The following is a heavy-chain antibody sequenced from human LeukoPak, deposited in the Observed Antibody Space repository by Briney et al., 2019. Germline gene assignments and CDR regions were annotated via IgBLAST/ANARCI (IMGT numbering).Heavy chain of an antibody. D-gene: IGHD2-2*01. CDR3: ARVTLGYCSSTSCYYYCYMDV. V-gene: IGHV3-20*04. CDR2: INWNGGST. Sequence: GGSLRLSCAASGFTFSSYAMHWVRQAPGKGLEWVSGINWNGGSTGYADSVKGRFTISRDNAKNSLYLQMNSLRAEDTALYYCARVTLGYCSSTSCYYYCYMDVWGKGTTVTVSS. J-gene: IGHJ6*03. CDR1: GFTFSSYA.